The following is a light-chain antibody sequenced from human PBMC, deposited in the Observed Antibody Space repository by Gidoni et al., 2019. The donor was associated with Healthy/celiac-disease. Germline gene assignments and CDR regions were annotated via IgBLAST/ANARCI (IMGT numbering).Light chain of an antibody. J-gene: IGKJ4*01. V-gene: IGKV1-33*01. CDR1: QDIRNY. CDR3: QHYDNLPLT. CDR2: DAS. Sequence: DIQMTQSPSSLSASVGDRVTITCQASQDIRNYLNWYQQKPGKAPKLLIYDASNLETGVPSRFSGSGSGTDFTFTISSLQPEDIATYYCQHYDNLPLTCGGGTKVEIK.